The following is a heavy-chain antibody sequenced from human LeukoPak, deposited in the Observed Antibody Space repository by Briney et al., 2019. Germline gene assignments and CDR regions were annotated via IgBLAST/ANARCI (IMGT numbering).Heavy chain of an antibody. CDR1: GFTYSCYL. CDR2: IPYDGNNK. V-gene: IGHV3-30-3*01. Sequence: GWALTLSFPASGFTYSCYLMHGFRPAAGKGLEWVAVIPYDGNNKDFADSVKGRFTISRDNSKNTVYLQMNSLRPEDTAVYFCARDSDYWGQGTLVTVSS. CDR3: ARDSDY. J-gene: IGHJ4*02.